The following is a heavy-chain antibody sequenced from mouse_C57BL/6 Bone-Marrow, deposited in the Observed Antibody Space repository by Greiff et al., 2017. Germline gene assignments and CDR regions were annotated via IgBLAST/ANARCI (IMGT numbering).Heavy chain of an antibody. D-gene: IGHD2-3*01. Sequence: VQLQQSGAELARPGASVKLSCKASGYTFTSYGISWVKQRTGQGLEWIGEIYPRSGNTYYNETFKGKATLTADKSSSTAYMELRSLTSEDSAVYFCARSGGYWYYFDYWGQGTTLTVSS. CDR3: ARSGGYWYYFDY. V-gene: IGHV1-81*01. CDR2: IYPRSGNT. CDR1: GYTFTSYG. J-gene: IGHJ2*01.